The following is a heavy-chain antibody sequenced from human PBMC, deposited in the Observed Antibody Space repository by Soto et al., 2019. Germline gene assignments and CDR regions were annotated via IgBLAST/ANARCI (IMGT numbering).Heavy chain of an antibody. V-gene: IGHV4-59*08. CDR3: ARRDYDYYYMDV. CDR1: GASISSYY. J-gene: IGHJ6*03. Sequence: SETLSLTCTVSGASISSYYWSWIRKPPGKGLEWIGYIDYSGSTSYNPSLKSRLTILVDTSKNQFSLKLSSVAAADTAVYYCARRDYDYYYMDVWGKGTTVTVSS. CDR2: IDYSGST.